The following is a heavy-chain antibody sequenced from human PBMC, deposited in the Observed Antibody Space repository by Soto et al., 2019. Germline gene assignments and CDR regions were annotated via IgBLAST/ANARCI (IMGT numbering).Heavy chain of an antibody. Sequence: PGGSLRLSCAASGFTFSNYAMSWVRQAPGKGLEWVSAISGSGGSTWYADSVKGRFTVSSDNSKKTLYLQMNSLRAEDTAVYYCAKEASSMWFPLDYWGQGTLVTVSS. CDR1: GFTFSNYA. CDR3: AKEASSMWFPLDY. D-gene: IGHD6-13*01. J-gene: IGHJ4*02. V-gene: IGHV3-23*01. CDR2: ISGSGGST.